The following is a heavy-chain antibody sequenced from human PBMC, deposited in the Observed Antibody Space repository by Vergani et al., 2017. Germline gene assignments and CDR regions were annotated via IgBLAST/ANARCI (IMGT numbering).Heavy chain of an antibody. V-gene: IGHV3-7*01. Sequence: DVQIVESGGGLVQPGGSLRLSCTGSEFILGTYWMTWVRQAPRKGLEWVASIKQDGSEKQYVDSVKGRFTISRDSSKTLYLQMDSLRVEDTAMYFCARDLSYSTAWPFFDSRGQGTLVTVSS. CDR3: ARDLSYSTAWPFFDS. CDR2: IKQDGSEK. D-gene: IGHD4-11*01. CDR1: EFILGTYW. J-gene: IGHJ4*02.